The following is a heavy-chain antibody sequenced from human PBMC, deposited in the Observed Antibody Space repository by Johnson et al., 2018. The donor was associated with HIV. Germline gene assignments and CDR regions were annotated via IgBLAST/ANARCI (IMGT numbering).Heavy chain of an antibody. J-gene: IGHJ3*01. V-gene: IGHV3-53*01. CDR2: IYSGGST. D-gene: IGHD1-1*01. CDR3: ASSSLRNEGGWGAFDV. CDR1: GFTVSSKY. Sequence: EVQLMESGGCLVQPGGSLRLSCAASGFTVSSKYMSWVRQAPGKGLEWVSIIYSGGSTYYADSVQGRFTISRDNSKNTLYLQMNSLRAEDTAVYYCASSSLRNEGGWGAFDVWGQGTMVTVSS.